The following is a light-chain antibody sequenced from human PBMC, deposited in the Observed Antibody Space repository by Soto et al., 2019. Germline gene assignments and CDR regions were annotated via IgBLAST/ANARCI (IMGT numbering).Light chain of an antibody. V-gene: IGLV1-40*01. Sequence: QPVLTQPPSVSGAPGQRVTISCTGSSSNIGAGYDVHWYQQLPGTAPKLLIFGNYNRPSGVPDRFSGSKSETSASLAITGLQAEDEADYYCQSYDSGLSGYVFGAGTKLTVL. J-gene: IGLJ1*01. CDR3: QSYDSGLSGYV. CDR2: GNY. CDR1: SSNIGAGYD.